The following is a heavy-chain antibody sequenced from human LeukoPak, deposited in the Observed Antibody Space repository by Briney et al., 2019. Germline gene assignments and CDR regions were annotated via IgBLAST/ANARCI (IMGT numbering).Heavy chain of an antibody. CDR1: GFTFSSYG. D-gene: IGHD5-12*01. CDR3: AKVVSGYHFDY. J-gene: IGHJ4*02. CDR2: ISGSGVNT. V-gene: IGHV3-23*01. Sequence: PGGSLRLSCAASGFTFSSYGMSWVRRAPGKGPEWVSGISGSGVNTYYADSVKGRFTISRDNSQNTLYLQMNTLRAEDTAVYYCAKVVSGYHFDYWGQGTLVTVSS.